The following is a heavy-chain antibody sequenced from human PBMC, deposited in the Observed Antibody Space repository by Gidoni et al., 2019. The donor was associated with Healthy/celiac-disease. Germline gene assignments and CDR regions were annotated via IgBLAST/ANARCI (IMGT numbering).Heavy chain of an antibody. V-gene: IGHV3-33*01. J-gene: IGHJ3*02. CDR2: IWYDGSNK. D-gene: IGHD2-21*02. CDR3: ARERGGCGGDCLDAFDI. Sequence: SGGGVVQPGRSLRLSCAASGFTFSSYGMHWVRQAPGKGLEWVAVIWYDGSNKYYADSVKGRFTISRDNSKNTLYLQMNSLRAEDTAVYYCARERGGCGGDCLDAFDIWGQGTMVTVSS. CDR1: GFTFSSYG.